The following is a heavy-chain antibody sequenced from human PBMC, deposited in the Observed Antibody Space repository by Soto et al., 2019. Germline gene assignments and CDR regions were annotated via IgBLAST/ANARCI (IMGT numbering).Heavy chain of an antibody. J-gene: IGHJ6*02. CDR2: ISAYNGKT. V-gene: IGHV1-18*01. CDR3: ARVGAVNYYPAMDV. Sequence: QVQLVQSGGEVKKPGASVKLSCTASGYTFTIYGIIWGRQAPGQGLEWMGWISAYNGKTNYAQNVQGRVTMTTDSSTRTVYMDLSSLRSDDTAVYYCARVGAVNYYPAMDVWGQGTTVTFSS. CDR1: GYTFTIYG.